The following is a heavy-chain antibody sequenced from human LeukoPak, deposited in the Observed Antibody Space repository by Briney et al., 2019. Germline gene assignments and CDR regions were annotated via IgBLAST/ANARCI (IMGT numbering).Heavy chain of an antibody. CDR1: GGSISSYY. D-gene: IGHD3-3*01. CDR2: INHSGST. CDR3: ARKGVYDFWSGYNNNWFDP. J-gene: IGHJ5*02. Sequence: SETLSLTCTVSGGSISSYYWSWIRQPPGKGLEWIGEINHSGSTNYNPSLKSRVTISVDTSKNQFSLKLSSVTAADTAVYYCARKGVYDFWSGYNNNWFDPWGQGTLVTVSS. V-gene: IGHV4-34*01.